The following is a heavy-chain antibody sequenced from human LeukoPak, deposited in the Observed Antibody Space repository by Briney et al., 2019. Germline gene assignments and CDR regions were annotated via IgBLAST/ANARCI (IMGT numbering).Heavy chain of an antibody. V-gene: IGHV3-21*01. CDR3: AKNTLSNSRIFTGSG. D-gene: IGHD2-15*01. J-gene: IGHJ4*02. Sequence: KPGGSLRLSCAASGFTFSTYWMYWVRQAPGKGLEWVSSITSSGTYLYYADSVKGRFTISRDNAKNSLYLQMNSLRAEDTAVYYCAKNTLSNSRIFTGSGWGQGTLVTVSS. CDR2: ITSSGTYL. CDR1: GFTFSTYW.